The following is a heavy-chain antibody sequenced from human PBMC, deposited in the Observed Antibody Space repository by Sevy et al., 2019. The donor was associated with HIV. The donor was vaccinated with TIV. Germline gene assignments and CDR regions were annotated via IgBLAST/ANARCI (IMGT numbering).Heavy chain of an antibody. CDR2: LSFDGSSQ. J-gene: IGHJ4*02. CDR1: GLTFSRYG. D-gene: IGHD4-4*01. CDR3: VSNTVTTLRFDY. Sequence: GGSLRLTCAASGLTFSRYGMHWVRRAPGKGLDWVAVLSFDGSSQDYADSVKGRFTISRDNSRKTVSLQMNSLRLEDTAVYYSVSNTVTTLRFDYWGQGTVVTVSS. V-gene: IGHV3-30*03.